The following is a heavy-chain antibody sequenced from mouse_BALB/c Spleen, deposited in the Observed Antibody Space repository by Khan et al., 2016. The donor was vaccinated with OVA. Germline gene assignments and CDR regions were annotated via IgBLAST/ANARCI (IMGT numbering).Heavy chain of an antibody. V-gene: IGHV5-6*01. Sequence: EVELAEPGGDLVKPGGSLKLSCAASGVTFSTYAMSWVRQTPDKRPERVATINTGGDYIYYPDSVKGRFSISRDNAKNILDLQMRSLRSADTAICYCTRHNYGPFAYWGRGTLVPVSA. CDR2: INTGGDYI. J-gene: IGHJ3*01. D-gene: IGHD1-1*01. CDR3: TRHNYGPFAY. CDR1: GVTFSTYA.